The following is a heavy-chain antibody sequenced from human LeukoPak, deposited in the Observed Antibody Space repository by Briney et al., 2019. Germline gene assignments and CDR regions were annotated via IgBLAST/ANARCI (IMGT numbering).Heavy chain of an antibody. V-gene: IGHV4-38-2*02. CDR2: IYHSGST. D-gene: IGHD3-10*01. J-gene: IGHJ4*02. CDR3: ARPSLLGYYGSGSYQNPLDY. Sequence: SETLSLTCTVSGYSISSGYYWGWIRQPPGKGLEWIGSIYHSGSTYYNPSLKSRVTISVDTSKNQFSLKLSSVTAADTAVYYCARPSLLGYYGSGSYQNPLDYWGQGTLVTVSS. CDR1: GYSISSGYY.